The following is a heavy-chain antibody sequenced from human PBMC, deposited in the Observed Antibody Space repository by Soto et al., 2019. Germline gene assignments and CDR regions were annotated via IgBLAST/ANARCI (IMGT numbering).Heavy chain of an antibody. J-gene: IGHJ6*02. V-gene: IGHV5-51*01. CDR3: ASHGNWNEVDGSDYYYYGMDV. D-gene: IGHD1-20*01. Sequence: PGESLKISCKGSGYSFTSYWIGWVRQMPGKGLEWMGIIYPGDSDTRYSPSFQGQVTISADKSISTAYLQWSSLKASDTAMYYCASHGNWNEVDGSDYYYYGMDVWGQGNTVTVSS. CDR1: GYSFTSYW. CDR2: IYPGDSDT.